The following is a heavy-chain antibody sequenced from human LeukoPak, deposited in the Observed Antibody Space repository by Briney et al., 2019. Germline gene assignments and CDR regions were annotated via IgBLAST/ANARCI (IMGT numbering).Heavy chain of an antibody. J-gene: IGHJ4*02. CDR1: GYTFTSYG. CDR2: INPSGGST. D-gene: IGHD2-21*02. V-gene: IGHV1-46*01. CDR3: AREGNCGGDCYPNFDY. Sequence: ASVKVSCKASGYTFTSYGISWVRQAPGQGLEWMGIINPSGGSTSYAQKFQGRVTMTRDMSTSTVYMELSSLRSEDTAVYYCAREGNCGGDCYPNFDYWGQGTLVTVSS.